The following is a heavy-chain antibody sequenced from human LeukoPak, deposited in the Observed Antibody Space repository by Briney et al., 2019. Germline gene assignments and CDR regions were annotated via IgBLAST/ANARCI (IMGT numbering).Heavy chain of an antibody. CDR1: GFTFSSYW. J-gene: IGHJ5*02. D-gene: IGHD5-18*01. CDR2: INSDGSST. V-gene: IGHV3-74*01. CDR3: AREGTAMAYNWFDP. Sequence: GGSLRLSCAASGFTFSSYWMHWVRQAPGKGLVWVSRINSDGSSTSYADSVKGRFTISRDNAKNTLYLQMNSLRAEDTAVYYCAREGTAMAYNWFDPWGQGTPVTVSS.